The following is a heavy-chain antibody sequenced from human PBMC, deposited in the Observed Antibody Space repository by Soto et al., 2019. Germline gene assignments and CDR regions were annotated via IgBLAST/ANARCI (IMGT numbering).Heavy chain of an antibody. Sequence: KIVYRTSIVLGGSISSRRYYWGWIRQPPGKGREWIGSIYYSGSTYYNPSLKSRVTISADMSKNQCSLKLRSVTAADTAVYYCARHVFSFGPGSSQVAPGGFDAWGPGTPVTVSS. D-gene: IGHD3-10*01. V-gene: IGHV4-39*01. J-gene: IGHJ5*02. CDR3: ARHVFSFGPGSSQVAPGGFDA. CDR2: IYYSGST. CDR1: GGSISSRRYY.